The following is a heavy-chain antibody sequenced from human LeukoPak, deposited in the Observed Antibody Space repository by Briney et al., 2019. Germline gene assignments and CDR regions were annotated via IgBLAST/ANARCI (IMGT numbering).Heavy chain of an antibody. D-gene: IGHD3-22*01. CDR3: ARGGLYYDTSAYYYMNY. CDR2: ITTAGNVI. Sequence: GGSLRLSCAASGFTFSTYNMHWVRQAPGKGLEWISYITTAGNVIFYANSVKGRFTISRDEAKNSLYLQMDSLRAEDTAFYYCARGGLYYDTSAYYYMNYWGQGTLVTVSS. J-gene: IGHJ4*02. V-gene: IGHV3-48*01. CDR1: GFTFSTYN.